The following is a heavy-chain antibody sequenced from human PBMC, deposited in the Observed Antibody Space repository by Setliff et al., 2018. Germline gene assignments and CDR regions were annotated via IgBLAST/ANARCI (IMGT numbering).Heavy chain of an antibody. CDR1: GGSLSSYNY. V-gene: IGHV4-61*10. CDR3: AGRPQNTPMGPCDY. J-gene: IGHJ4*02. D-gene: IGHD5-18*01. CDR2: RHDNGER. Sequence: SETLSLTCTVSGGSLSSYNYWSWIRQPAGKGLEWIGYRHDNGERDYNPSLGSRVTISVDTSKNQFSLMLTSVTAADTAIYYCAGRPQNTPMGPCDYWGQGTLVTVSS.